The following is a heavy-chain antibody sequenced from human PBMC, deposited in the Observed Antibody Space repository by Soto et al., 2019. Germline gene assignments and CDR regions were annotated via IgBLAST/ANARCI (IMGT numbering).Heavy chain of an antibody. D-gene: IGHD6-13*01. V-gene: IGHV3-23*01. CDR1: GFVFGTYP. CDR3: AKRSGSWYFFDH. J-gene: IGHJ4*02. CDR2: ISATGDNT. Sequence: EVQVLESGGGLVQPGGSLRLSCTTSGFVFGTYPMAWVRQAPGKGLEWVSSISATGDNTYYADSVKGRCTISRDNSKQTVFLQMNSLGAEDSGTYYCAKRSGSWYFFDHWGQGTLVAVSS.